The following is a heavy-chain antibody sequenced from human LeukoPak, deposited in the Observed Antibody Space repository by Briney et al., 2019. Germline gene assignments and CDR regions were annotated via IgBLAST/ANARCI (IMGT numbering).Heavy chain of an antibody. CDR3: ARRNPYGNWFDP. CDR2: ISYSGST. CDR1: GYSISSGYY. J-gene: IGHJ5*02. Sequence: PSETLSLTCTVSGYSISSGYYWGWIRQPPGKGLEWIGSISYSGSTYYNPSLKSRVTIFVDTSKNQFSLKLSSVTAADTAVYYCARRNPYGNWFDPWGQGTLVTVSS. V-gene: IGHV4-38-2*02. D-gene: IGHD1-14*01.